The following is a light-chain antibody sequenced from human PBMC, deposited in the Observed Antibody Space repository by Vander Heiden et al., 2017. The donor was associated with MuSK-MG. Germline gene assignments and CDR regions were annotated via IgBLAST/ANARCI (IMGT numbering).Light chain of an antibody. Sequence: QSALTQPRSVSGSPGQSVTISCTGPSSDVGGYNYVSWFQHHPGKAPKLLIYDVTKRPSGVPDRFSGSKSGNTASLTISGLQAEDEADYYCCSYAGSYGYVFGTGTKVTVL. CDR1: SSDVGGYNY. V-gene: IGLV2-11*01. CDR3: CSYAGSYGYV. CDR2: DVT. J-gene: IGLJ1*01.